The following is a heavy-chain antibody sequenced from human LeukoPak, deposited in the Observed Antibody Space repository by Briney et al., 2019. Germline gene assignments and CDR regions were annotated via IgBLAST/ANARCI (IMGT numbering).Heavy chain of an antibody. CDR1: GFTFTTYS. V-gene: IGHV3-21*04. CDR2: ISGSSSYI. D-gene: IGHD6-6*01. Sequence: GGSLRLSCAASGFTFTTYSMDWVRQAPGKGLEWVSSISGSSSYIYYADSVKGRFTISRDNSKNTLYLQMNSLRAEDTAVYYCAREASLSSIAAPDAWFDPWGQGTLVTVSS. CDR3: AREASLSSIAAPDAWFDP. J-gene: IGHJ5*02.